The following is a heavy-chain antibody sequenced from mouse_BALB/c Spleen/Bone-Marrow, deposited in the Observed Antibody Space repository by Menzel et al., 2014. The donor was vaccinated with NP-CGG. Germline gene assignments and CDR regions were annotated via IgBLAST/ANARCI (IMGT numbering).Heavy chain of an antibody. CDR2: IDPYNGGT. CDR3: ARENYGSSPAY. V-gene: IGHV1S135*01. Sequence: EVQLQQSGPELVKPGASVKVSCKASGYAFTSYNMYWVKQSHGKGLEWIGYIDPYNGGTSYNQKFKGKATLTVDKSSSTAYMHLNSLTPEDSAVYYCARENYGSSPAYWGQGTLVTVSA. CDR1: GYAFTSYN. J-gene: IGHJ3*01. D-gene: IGHD1-1*01.